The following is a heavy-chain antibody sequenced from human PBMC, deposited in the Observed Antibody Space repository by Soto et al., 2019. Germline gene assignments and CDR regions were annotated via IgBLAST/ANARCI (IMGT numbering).Heavy chain of an antibody. J-gene: IGHJ6*02. V-gene: IGHV4-30-4*01. CDR3: ARGTSDYFDTTGPGYGMDG. CDR2: FYDSGTS. CDR1: GDSIRDVDYY. Sequence: QVQLQESGPGLVKPSQTLSLTCTVSGDSIRDVDYYWSWVRPTPREGLEWIGAFYDSGTSYYSPSLKRRMTISVDSSKNQFSLTLTYVPAADTAVYSCARGTSDYFDTTGPGYGMDGLGQGTTVTVAS. D-gene: IGHD3-22*01.